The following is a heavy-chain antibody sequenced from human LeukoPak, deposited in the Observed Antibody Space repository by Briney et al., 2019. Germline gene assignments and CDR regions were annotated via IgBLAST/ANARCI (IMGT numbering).Heavy chain of an antibody. CDR2: IYHSGST. J-gene: IGHJ4*02. CDR1: GYSISNGYY. D-gene: IGHD2-2*01. V-gene: IGHV4-38-2*02. Sequence: PSETLSLTCTVSGYSISNGYYWGWIRQPPGKGLEWIGTIYHSGSTYYSPSLKSRGTISVDTTKNHFSLKLSSVTAADTAVYYCARVSVAYGPSYDYWGQGTLVTVSS. CDR3: ARVSVAYGPSYDY.